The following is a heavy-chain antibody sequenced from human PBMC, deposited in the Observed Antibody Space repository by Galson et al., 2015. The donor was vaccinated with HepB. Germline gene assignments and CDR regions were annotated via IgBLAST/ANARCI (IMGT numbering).Heavy chain of an antibody. CDR3: ARDYQSGCSGGSCYRYYYGMDV. CDR2: IWYDGSNK. V-gene: IGHV3-33*01. Sequence: SLRLSCAASGFTFSSYGMHWVRQAPGKGLEWVAVIWYDGSNKYYADSVKGRFTISRDNSKNTLYLQMNSLRAEDTAVYYCARDYQSGCSGGSCYRYYYGMDVWGQGTTVTVSS. D-gene: IGHD2-15*01. CDR1: GFTFSSYG. J-gene: IGHJ6*02.